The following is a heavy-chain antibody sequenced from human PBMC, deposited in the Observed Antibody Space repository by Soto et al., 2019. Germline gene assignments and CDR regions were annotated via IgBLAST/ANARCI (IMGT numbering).Heavy chain of an antibody. V-gene: IGHV2-5*02. D-gene: IGHD2-2*01. J-gene: IGHJ6*03. Sequence: QITLKESGPTLVKPTQPLTLTCTFSGFSLSTSGVGVGWIRQPPGKALEWLALIYWDDDKHYSPSLKSRLTITKDTSKNQVVLTKTNMDPVDTATYYRAHSGRYQFESGQGGYYYMDVWGKGTTVAVS. CDR1: GFSLSTSGVG. CDR2: IYWDDDK. CDR3: AHSGRYQFESGQGGYYYMDV.